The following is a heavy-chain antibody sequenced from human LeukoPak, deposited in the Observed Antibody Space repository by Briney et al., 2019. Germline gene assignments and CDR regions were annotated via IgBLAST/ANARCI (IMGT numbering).Heavy chain of an antibody. CDR1: GYSISSGYY. CDR2: IYHSGST. J-gene: IGHJ3*02. Sequence: SETLSLTCTVSGYSISSGYYWGWIRQPPGKGLEWIGSIYHSGSTYYNPSLKSRVTISVDTSKNQFSLKLSSVTAADTAVYYCARAVADAFDIWGQGTMVTASS. D-gene: IGHD6-19*01. CDR3: ARAVADAFDI. V-gene: IGHV4-38-2*02.